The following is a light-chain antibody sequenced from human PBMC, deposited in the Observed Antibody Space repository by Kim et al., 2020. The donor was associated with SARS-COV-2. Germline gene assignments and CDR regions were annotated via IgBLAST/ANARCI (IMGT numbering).Light chain of an antibody. CDR1: NIGSKN. V-gene: IGLV3-9*01. J-gene: IGLJ2*01. Sequence: VALGPPARITCGGNNIGSKNVHWYQQRPGQAPVLVIYRDNSRPSGIPERFSDSNSVNTATLTISRAQAGDEGDYYCQVWDSSTVVFGGGTQLTVL. CDR2: RDN. CDR3: QVWDSSTVV.